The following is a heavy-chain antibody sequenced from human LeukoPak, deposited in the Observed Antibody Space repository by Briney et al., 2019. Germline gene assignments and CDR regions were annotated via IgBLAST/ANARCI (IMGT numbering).Heavy chain of an antibody. D-gene: IGHD2-15*01. CDR3: ARQFCSGGSCYSVYDY. CDR2: IYPVDSVT. J-gene: IGHJ4*02. V-gene: IGHV5-51*01. CDR1: GYSFTSYW. Sequence: GASLRIPCKGSGYSFTSYWIGWVRHMPGEGLECLRIIYPVDSVTRFSPSFQGQVTISADKSISTAYLQWSSLKASDTAMYYCARQFCSGGSCYSVYDYWGQGTLVTVSS.